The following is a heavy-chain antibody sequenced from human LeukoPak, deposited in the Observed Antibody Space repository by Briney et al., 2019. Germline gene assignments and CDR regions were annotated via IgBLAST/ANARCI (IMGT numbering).Heavy chain of an antibody. CDR2: IWYDGSNK. CDR1: GFTFSSYG. CDR3: AKAGAPYYYDSSGYFTDY. V-gene: IGHV3-33*06. Sequence: GGSLRLSCAASGFTFSSYGMHWVRQAPGKGLEWVAVIWYDGSNKYYADSVKGRFTISRDNSKNTLYLQMNSLRAEDTAVYYCAKAGAPYYYDSSGYFTDYWGQGTLVTVSS. J-gene: IGHJ4*02. D-gene: IGHD3-22*01.